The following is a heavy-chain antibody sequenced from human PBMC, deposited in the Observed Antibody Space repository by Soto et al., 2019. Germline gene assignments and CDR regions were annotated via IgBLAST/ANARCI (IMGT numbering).Heavy chain of an antibody. V-gene: IGHV4-30-4*01. D-gene: IGHD3-22*01. CDR3: ARAGVYYDSSGYYDY. CDR2: IYYSGST. Sequence: QVQLQESGPGLVKPSQTLSLTCTVSGGSISSGDYSWSWIRQPPGKVLEWIGYIYYSGSTYYNPSRKSRVTISVDTSKNQFSLKLSSVTAADTAVYYCARAGVYYDSSGYYDYWGQGTLVTVSS. CDR1: GGSISSGDYS. J-gene: IGHJ4*02.